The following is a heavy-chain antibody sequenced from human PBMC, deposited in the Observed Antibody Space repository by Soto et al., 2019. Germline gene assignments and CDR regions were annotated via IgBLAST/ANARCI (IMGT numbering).Heavy chain of an antibody. CDR1: AFTFSSYA. Sequence: LVESGGGVVQPGRSLRLSCAASAFTFSSYAVHWVRQAPGEGLEWVAAISYDGSKKYYADSVKGRFTISRDNSKNTLYLQMNSLKTEDTAVYYCARRDPGTEWLLSDHYYRYGMDVWGQGTTVTVSS. D-gene: IGHD3-3*01. J-gene: IGHJ6*02. CDR3: ARRDPGTEWLLSDHYYRYGMDV. CDR2: ISYDGSKK. V-gene: IGHV3-30-3*01.